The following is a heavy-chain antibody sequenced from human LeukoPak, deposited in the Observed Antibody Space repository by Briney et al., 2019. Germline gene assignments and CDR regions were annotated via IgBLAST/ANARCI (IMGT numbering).Heavy chain of an antibody. Sequence: GGSLRLSCATSGFIFSNYWMSWVRQAPGKGLEWVANIKQDGSETYYVDSVKGRFTISRDNAKNSLYLQMNSLRAEDTAVYYCARQSGSYAYYFDNWGQGTLVTVSS. D-gene: IGHD1-26*01. J-gene: IGHJ4*02. CDR1: GFIFSNYW. CDR3: ARQSGSYAYYFDN. V-gene: IGHV3-7*01. CDR2: IKQDGSET.